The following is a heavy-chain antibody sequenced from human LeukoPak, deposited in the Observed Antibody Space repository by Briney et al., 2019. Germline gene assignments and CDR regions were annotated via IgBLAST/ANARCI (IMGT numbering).Heavy chain of an antibody. CDR1: GGSISSSSYS. V-gene: IGHV4-39*01. J-gene: IGHJ4*02. CDR3: ARYRGSGSYYFDY. CDR2: IYYSGST. Sequence: SETLSLTCTVSGGSISSSSYSWGWIRQPPGKGLEWIGSIYYSGSTYYNPSLKSRVTISVDTSKNQFSLKLSSVTAADTAVYYCARYRGSGSYYFDYWGQGTLVTVSS. D-gene: IGHD3-10*01.